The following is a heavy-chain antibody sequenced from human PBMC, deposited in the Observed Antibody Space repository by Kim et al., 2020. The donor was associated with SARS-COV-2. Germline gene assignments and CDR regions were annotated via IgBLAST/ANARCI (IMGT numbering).Heavy chain of an antibody. D-gene: IGHD2-21*01. Sequence: AQKVQGRVTMTRDTSISTAYMGLSRLRSDDTAVYYCARAAPYCGGDCYDYWGQGTLVTVSS. V-gene: IGHV1-2*02. J-gene: IGHJ4*02. CDR3: ARAAPYCGGDCYDY.